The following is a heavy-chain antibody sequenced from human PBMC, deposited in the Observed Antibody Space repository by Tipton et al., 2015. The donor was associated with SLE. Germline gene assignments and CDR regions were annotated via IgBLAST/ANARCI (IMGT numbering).Heavy chain of an antibody. CDR1: GGSISSHY. Sequence: TLSLTCTVSGGSISSHYWSWIRQPPGKGLEWIGYIYYSGSTNYNPSLKSRVTISVDTSKNQFSLKLSSVTAADTAVYYCAREDIVVVPAAGGNYFDYWGQGTLVTVSS. J-gene: IGHJ4*02. CDR2: IYYSGST. CDR3: AREDIVVVPAAGGNYFDY. V-gene: IGHV4-59*11. D-gene: IGHD2-2*01.